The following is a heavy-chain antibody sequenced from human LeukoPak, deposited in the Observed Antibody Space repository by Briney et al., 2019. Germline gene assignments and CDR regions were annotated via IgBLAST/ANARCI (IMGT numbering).Heavy chain of an antibody. CDR1: GLIVSNAW. CDR2: IRSKPLGGTT. V-gene: IGHV3-15*01. J-gene: IGHJ4*02. Sequence: KTGGSLRLSCAASGLIVSNAWMSWVRQVPGKGLEWVGRIRSKPLGGTTDYTAPVEGRFTISRDESKNTLYLQMTSLKLEDTAVYYCTTLYGSGRFDWGQGTLVTVSS. CDR3: TTLYGSGRFD. D-gene: IGHD3-10*01.